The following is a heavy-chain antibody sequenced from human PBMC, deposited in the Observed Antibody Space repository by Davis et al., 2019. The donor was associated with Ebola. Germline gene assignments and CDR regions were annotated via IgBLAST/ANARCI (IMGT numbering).Heavy chain of an antibody. CDR2: IIPVVDTK. CDR1: GGTFTNYA. CDR3: ARGKLFDP. Sequence: AASVKVSCKTSGGTFTNYAVNWVRQAPGQGLEWMGRIIPVVDTKDYAQKFQGRVTLTADKATHTAYMELSGLRFDDTAVYYCARGKLFDPWGQGTLVSVTS. J-gene: IGHJ5*02. V-gene: IGHV1-69*04.